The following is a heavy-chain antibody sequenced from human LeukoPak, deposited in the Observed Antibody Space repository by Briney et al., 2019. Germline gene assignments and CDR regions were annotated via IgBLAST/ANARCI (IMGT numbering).Heavy chain of an antibody. CDR3: ARVTAVAGRIFDY. D-gene: IGHD6-19*01. CDR2: IQSSGST. CDR1: GGSISSYY. Sequence: PSETLSLTCTVSGGSISSYYWSWIRQPPGKGLEWIGRIQSSGSTEYNPSLKSRVAISIDTSKNRFSLKLSSVTAADTAVYYCARVTAVAGRIFDYWGQGTLVTVSS. J-gene: IGHJ4*02. V-gene: IGHV4-59*08.